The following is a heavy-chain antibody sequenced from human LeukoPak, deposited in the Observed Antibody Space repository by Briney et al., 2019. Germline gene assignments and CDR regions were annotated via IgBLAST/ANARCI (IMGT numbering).Heavy chain of an antibody. V-gene: IGHV4-39*01. CDR1: GGSLSSSSYY. CDR2: MYYSGSS. Sequence: SGALSLTCTVSGGSLSSSSYYWGWVRQPAGTGREWVGCMYYSGSSYYNPSLKSRVPISGDTYKNQFSLKLSSVTAADTAVYYCARRAVDSRAFDIWGQGTMVTVSS. J-gene: IGHJ3*02. D-gene: IGHD6-19*01. CDR3: ARRAVDSRAFDI.